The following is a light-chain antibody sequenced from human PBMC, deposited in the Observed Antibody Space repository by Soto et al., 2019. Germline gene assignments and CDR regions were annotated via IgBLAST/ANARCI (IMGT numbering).Light chain of an antibody. CDR1: SSDVGGYNY. V-gene: IGLV2-8*01. CDR3: SSYAGSNNWAV. J-gene: IGLJ3*02. Sequence: QSVLTQPPSASGSPGQSVTISCTGTSSDVGGYNYVSWYQQHPGKAPKLIIYEDTKRPSGVPDRFTGSKSGNTASLTVSGLQAEDEADYYCSSYAGSNNWAVFGGGIKLTVL. CDR2: EDT.